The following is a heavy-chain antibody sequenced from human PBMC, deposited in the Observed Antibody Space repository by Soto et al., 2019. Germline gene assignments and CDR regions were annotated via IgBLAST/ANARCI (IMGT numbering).Heavy chain of an antibody. V-gene: IGHV3-23*01. CDR1: GFTFSSYA. CDR2: ISGSGGST. CDR3: AKGNSSSWYYFDY. J-gene: IGHJ4*02. D-gene: IGHD6-13*01. Sequence: GGSLRLSCAASGFTFSSYAMSWVRQAPGKGLEWVSAISGSGGSTYYAASVKGRFTISRDNSKNTLYLQMNSLRAEDTAVYYCAKGNSSSWYYFDYWGQGTLVTVSS.